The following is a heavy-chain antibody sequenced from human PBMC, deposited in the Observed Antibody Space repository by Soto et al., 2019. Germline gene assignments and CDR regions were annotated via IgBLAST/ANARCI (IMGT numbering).Heavy chain of an antibody. CDR3: TTLRLHP. CDR2: INPSHDNT. CDR1: GYTFYRDG. V-gene: IGHV1-18*01. D-gene: IGHD2-15*01. J-gene: IGHJ5*02. Sequence: ASVKVSCKASGYTFYRDGITWVRQAPGQGLEWMGWINPSHDNTNYAQKFRGRVTMTTDASTSTAHMELRRLKSADTAVYYCTTLRLHPWGQGTLVTVSS.